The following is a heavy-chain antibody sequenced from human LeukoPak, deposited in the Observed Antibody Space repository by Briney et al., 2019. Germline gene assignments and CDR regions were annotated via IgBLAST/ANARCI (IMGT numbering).Heavy chain of an antibody. CDR1: GYTFTNYG. CDR3: AKVGSRLFGVLIPLSFDY. V-gene: IGHV1-18*01. D-gene: IGHD3-3*01. CDR2: INTYIGNT. J-gene: IGHJ4*02. Sequence: ASVKVSCKASGYTFTNYGISWVRQAPGQGLEWMGWINTYIGNTNYAQKLQGRVTMTTDTSTSTAYMELSSLRSDDTAVYYCAKVGSRLFGVLIPLSFDYWGQGTLITVSS.